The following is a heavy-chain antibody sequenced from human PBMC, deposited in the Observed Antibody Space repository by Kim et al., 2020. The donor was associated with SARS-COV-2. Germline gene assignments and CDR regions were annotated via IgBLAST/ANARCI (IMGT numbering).Heavy chain of an antibody. Sequence: GGSLRLSCVASGVTFSDFWMSWVRQAPGKGLEWVANVKQDGSQTHYAGSVKGRFTVSRDNAKKSVSLQMNSLSAEDTAVYYCVRDGVGGFDSWGQGTLVTVSS. CDR2: VKQDGSQT. V-gene: IGHV3-7*01. CDR3: VRDGVGGFDS. J-gene: IGHJ4*02. D-gene: IGHD3-16*01. CDR1: GVTFSDFW.